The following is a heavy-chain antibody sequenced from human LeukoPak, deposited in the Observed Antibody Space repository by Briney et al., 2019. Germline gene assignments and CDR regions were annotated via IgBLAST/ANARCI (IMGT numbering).Heavy chain of an antibody. CDR3: ARQDGYCSSTSCYIFAFDI. J-gene: IGHJ3*02. CDR1: GYSISSGYY. D-gene: IGHD2-2*02. Sequence: SETLSLTCAVSGYSISSGYYWGWIRQPPGKGLEWIGSIYHSGSTYYNPSLKSRVTISVDTSKDQFSLKLSSVTAADTAVYYCARQDGYCSSTSCYIFAFDIWAQGPMIAVSS. CDR2: IYHSGST. V-gene: IGHV4-38-2*01.